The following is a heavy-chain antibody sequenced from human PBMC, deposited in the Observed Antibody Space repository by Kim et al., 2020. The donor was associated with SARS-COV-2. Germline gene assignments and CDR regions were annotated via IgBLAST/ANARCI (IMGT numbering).Heavy chain of an antibody. J-gene: IGHJ2*01. D-gene: IGHD4-17*01. CDR2: ISGSGGST. CDR1: GFTFSSYA. CDR3: AKDHGYYGDYPLGYFDL. V-gene: IGHV3-23*01. Sequence: GGSLRLSCAASGFTFSSYAMSWVRQAPGKGLEWVSAISGSGGSTYYADSVKGRFTISRDNSKNTLYLQMNSLRAEDTAVYYCAKDHGYYGDYPLGYFDLWGRGTLVTVSS.